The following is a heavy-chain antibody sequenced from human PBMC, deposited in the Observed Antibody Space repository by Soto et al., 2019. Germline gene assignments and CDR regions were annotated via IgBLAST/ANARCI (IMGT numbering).Heavy chain of an antibody. J-gene: IGHJ6*02. Sequence: SETLSLTCAVYGGSFSGYYWSWIRQPPGKGLEWIGEINHSGSTNYNPSLKSRVTISVDTSKNQFSLKLSSVTAADTAVYYCAGGPPNGNYRSYYYGRDVGGQGTTVTV. D-gene: IGHD1-7*01. CDR3: AGGPPNGNYRSYYYGRDV. CDR1: GGSFSGYY. V-gene: IGHV4-34*01. CDR2: INHSGST.